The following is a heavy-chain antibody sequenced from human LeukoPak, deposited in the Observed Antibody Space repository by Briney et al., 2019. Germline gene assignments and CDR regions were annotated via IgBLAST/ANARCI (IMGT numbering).Heavy chain of an antibody. CDR3: ARHRYFPPWLVAAPSGYFDY. D-gene: IGHD6-13*01. CDR1: GGSISSYY. CDR2: IYYSGST. J-gene: IGHJ4*02. Sequence: SETLSLTCTVSGGSISSYYWSWIRQPPGKGLEWIGYIYYSGSTNYNPSLKSRVTISVDTSKNQFSLKLSSVTAADTAVYYCARHRYFPPWLVAAPSGYFDYWGQGTLVTVSS. V-gene: IGHV4-59*08.